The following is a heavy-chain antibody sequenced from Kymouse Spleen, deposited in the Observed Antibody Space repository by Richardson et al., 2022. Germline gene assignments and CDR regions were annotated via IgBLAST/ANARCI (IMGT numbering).Heavy chain of an antibody. D-gene: IGHD2-2*02. V-gene: IGHV3-7*01. Sequence: EVQLVESGGGLVQPGGSLRLSCAASGFTFSSYWMSWVRQAPGKGLEWVANIKQDGSEKYYVDSVKGRFTISRDNAKNSLYLQMNSLRAEDTAVYYCAREGGYCSSTSCYFPYYFDYWGQGTLVTVSS. CDR1: GFTFSSYW. CDR2: IKQDGSEK. CDR3: AREGGYCSSTSCYFPYYFDY. J-gene: IGHJ4*02.